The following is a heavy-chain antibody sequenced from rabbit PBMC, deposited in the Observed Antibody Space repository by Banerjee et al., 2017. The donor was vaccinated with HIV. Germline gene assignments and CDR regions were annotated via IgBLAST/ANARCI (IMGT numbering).Heavy chain of an antibody. J-gene: IGHJ6*01. CDR2: INPVFGST. CDR1: GFDFSNYY. V-gene: IGHV1S7*01. Sequence: QLKESGGGLVQPGGSLKLSCKASGFDFSNYYVSWVRQAPGKGLEWIGYINPVFGSTYYASWVNGRFTISSHDAQSTLYLQLNSLTAADTATYFCAREGDLWGPGTLVTVS. CDR3: AREGDL.